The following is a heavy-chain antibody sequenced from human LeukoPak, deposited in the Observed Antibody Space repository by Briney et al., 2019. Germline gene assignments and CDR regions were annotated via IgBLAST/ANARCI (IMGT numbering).Heavy chain of an antibody. CDR1: GFTFSSYW. CDR2: IKHKADGGTT. CDR3: TIRASNDYFAS. Sequence: PGGSLRLSCAASGFTFSSYWMSWVRQAPGKGLEWVGRIKHKADGGTTDYGAPVKGRFTISRDDSKNTLYLQMNGLKTEDTAVYYCTIRASNDYFASWGQGTLVTVSA. J-gene: IGHJ4*02. D-gene: IGHD2-8*01. V-gene: IGHV3-15*01.